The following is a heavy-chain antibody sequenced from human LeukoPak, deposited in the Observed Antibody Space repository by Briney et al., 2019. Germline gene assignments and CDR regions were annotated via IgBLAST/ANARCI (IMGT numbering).Heavy chain of an antibody. CDR1: GGSISSSAYW. CDR2: IYYSGST. D-gene: IGHD2-21*01. V-gene: IGHV4-30-4*01. CDR3: ARNIPALVPVY. Sequence: PSETLSLTCSVSGGSISSSAYWWSWIRQPPGQGLEWIGYIYYSGSTYYNPTLKSRVTISVDTSNNQFSLKLSSVTAADTAVYYCARNIPALVPVYWGQGTLVTVSS. J-gene: IGHJ4*02.